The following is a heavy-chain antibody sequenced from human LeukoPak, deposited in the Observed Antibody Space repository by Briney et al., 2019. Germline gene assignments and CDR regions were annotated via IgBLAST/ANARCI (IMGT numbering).Heavy chain of an antibody. V-gene: IGHV4-34*01. D-gene: IGHD6-13*01. CDR3: APREDSSWYYFDY. J-gene: IGHJ4*02. Sequence: KPSETLSLTCAVYGGSFSGYYWSWIRQPPGKGLEWIGEINHSGSTNYNPSLKSRVTISVDTSKNQFSLKLSSVTAADTAVYYCAPREDSSWYYFDYWGQGTLVTVSS. CDR1: GGSFSGYY. CDR2: INHSGST.